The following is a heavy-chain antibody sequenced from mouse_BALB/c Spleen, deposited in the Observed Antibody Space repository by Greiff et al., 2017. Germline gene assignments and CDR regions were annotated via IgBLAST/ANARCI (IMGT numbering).Heavy chain of an antibody. CDR1: GYAFTNYL. J-gene: IGHJ3*01. V-gene: IGHV1-54*01. D-gene: IGHD2-3*01. CDR2: INPGSGGT. CDR3: ARTDGYYLAY. Sequence: VQLQESGAELVRPGTSVKVSCKASGYAFTNYLIEWVKQRPGQGLEWIGVINPGSGGTNYNEKFKGKATLTADKSSSTAYMQLSSLTSDDSAVYFCARTDGYYLAYWGQGTLVTVSA.